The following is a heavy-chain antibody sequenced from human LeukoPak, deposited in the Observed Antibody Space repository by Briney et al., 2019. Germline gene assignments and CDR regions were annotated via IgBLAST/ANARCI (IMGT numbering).Heavy chain of an antibody. CDR2: IYHSGST. V-gene: IGHV4-30-4*01. Sequence: PSRTLSLTCTVSGGSISSGDYYWSWIRQPPGKGLEWIGSIYHSGSTYYNPSLKSRVTISVDTSKNQFSLKLSSVTAADTAVYYCARGPRIQLWRRVDYYYGMDVWGQGTTVTVSS. J-gene: IGHJ6*02. CDR1: GGSISSGDYY. D-gene: IGHD5-18*01. CDR3: ARGPRIQLWRRVDYYYGMDV.